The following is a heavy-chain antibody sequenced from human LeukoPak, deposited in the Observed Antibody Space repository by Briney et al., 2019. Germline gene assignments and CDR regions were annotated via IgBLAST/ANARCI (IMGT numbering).Heavy chain of an antibody. D-gene: IGHD3-16*02. CDR1: GGTFSSYA. J-gene: IGHJ4*02. CDR3: ARDRLYGDDYVWGSYRLTDY. CDR2: IIPICGTA. V-gene: IGHV1-69*01. Sequence: SVKVSCKASGGTFSSYAISWVRQAPGQGLEWMGGIIPICGTANYAQKFQGRVTITADESTSTAYMELSSLRSEDTAVYYCARDRLYGDDYVWGSYRLTDYWGQGTLVTVSS.